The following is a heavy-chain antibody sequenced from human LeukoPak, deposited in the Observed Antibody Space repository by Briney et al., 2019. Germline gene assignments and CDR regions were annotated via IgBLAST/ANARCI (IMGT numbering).Heavy chain of an antibody. CDR3: ARDQLNPPVAHYYYYYMDV. J-gene: IGHJ6*03. D-gene: IGHD5-18*01. V-gene: IGHV3-48*03. Sequence: PGGSLRLSCAASGFTFSSYEMNWVRQAPGKGLEWVSYISSSGSTIYYADSVKGRFTISRDNAKNSLYLQMNSLRAEDTAVYYCARDQLNPPVAHYYYYYMDVWGKGTTVTVSS. CDR1: GFTFSSYE. CDR2: ISSSGSTI.